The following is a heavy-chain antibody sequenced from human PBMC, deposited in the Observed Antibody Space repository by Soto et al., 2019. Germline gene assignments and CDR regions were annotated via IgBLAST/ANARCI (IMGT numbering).Heavy chain of an antibody. Sequence: ASVKVSCKASGYTFTIYYMHWGLQAPGQGLEWMGIINPSGGSTSYAQKFQGRVTMTRDTSTSTVYMELSSLRSEDTAVYYCASRLGYCSSTSSWGGGMDVWGEGTTVTGSS. D-gene: IGHD2-2*01. CDR3: ASRLGYCSSTSSWGGGMDV. CDR1: GYTFTIYY. J-gene: IGHJ6*04. CDR2: INPSGGST. V-gene: IGHV1-46*01.